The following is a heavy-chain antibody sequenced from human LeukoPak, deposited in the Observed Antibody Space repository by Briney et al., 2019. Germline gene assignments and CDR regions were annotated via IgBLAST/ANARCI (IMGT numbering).Heavy chain of an antibody. Sequence: GGSLRLSCAASGFTFSDYYMSWIRQAPGKGLEWVSYISSSGSTIYYADSVKGRFTISRGNAKNSLYLQMNSLRAEDTAVYYCAREYSSEYYFDYWGQGTLVTVSS. CDR3: AREYSSEYYFDY. CDR2: ISSSGSTI. J-gene: IGHJ4*02. V-gene: IGHV3-11*01. CDR1: GFTFSDYY. D-gene: IGHD5-12*01.